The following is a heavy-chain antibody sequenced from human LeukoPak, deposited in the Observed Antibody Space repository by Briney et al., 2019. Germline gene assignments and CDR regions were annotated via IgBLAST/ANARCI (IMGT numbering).Heavy chain of an antibody. V-gene: IGHV1-24*01. CDR3: ATNSGGSSGYYYY. D-gene: IGHD3-22*01. J-gene: IGHJ4*02. CDR2: FDLEDGET. Sequence: ASVKVSCKVSVYSLTELSMHWVRQAPGKGLEWMGGFDLEDGETIYAQKFQGRVTMTEGPSTDTAYMELSSLRSEGTAVYYCATNSGGSSGYYYYWGQGTLVTVSS. CDR1: VYSLTELS.